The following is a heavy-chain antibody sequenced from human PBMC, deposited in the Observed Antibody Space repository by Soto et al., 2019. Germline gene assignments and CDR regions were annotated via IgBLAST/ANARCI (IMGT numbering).Heavy chain of an antibody. CDR2: INHSGST. CDR1: GGSLSGYY. Sequence: PSETLSLTCAVYGGSLSGYYWSWIRQPPGKGLEWIGEINHSGSTNYNPSLKSRVTISVDTSKNQFSLKLSSVTAADTAVYYCASIAAAGMWFDPWGQGTLVTVSS. V-gene: IGHV4-34*01. CDR3: ASIAAAGMWFDP. J-gene: IGHJ5*02. D-gene: IGHD6-13*01.